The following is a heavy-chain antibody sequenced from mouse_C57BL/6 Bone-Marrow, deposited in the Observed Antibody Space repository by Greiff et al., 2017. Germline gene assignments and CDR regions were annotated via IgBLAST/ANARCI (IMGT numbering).Heavy chain of an antibody. D-gene: IGHD4-1*01. CDR1: GFTFRSYA. Sequence: DVMLVESGGGLVKPGGSLKLSCAASGFTFRSYAMSWVRQTPEKRLEWVATISDGGSYTYYPDNVKGRFTISRDNAKNNLYLQMSHLKSEDTAMYYCARASWDWYFDVWGTGTTVTVSS. CDR3: ARASWDWYFDV. J-gene: IGHJ1*03. V-gene: IGHV5-4*03. CDR2: ISDGGSYT.